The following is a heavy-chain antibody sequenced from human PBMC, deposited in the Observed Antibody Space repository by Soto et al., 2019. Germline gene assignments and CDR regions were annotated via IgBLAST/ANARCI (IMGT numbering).Heavy chain of an antibody. J-gene: IGHJ3*02. Sequence: PGKGLEWVAVISYDGSNKYYADSVKGRFTISRDNSKNTLYLQMNSLRAEDTAVYYCARESLLVVGAFDIWGQGT. CDR3: ARESLLVVGAFDI. CDR2: ISYDGSNK. V-gene: IGHV3-30-3*01. D-gene: IGHD2-2*01.